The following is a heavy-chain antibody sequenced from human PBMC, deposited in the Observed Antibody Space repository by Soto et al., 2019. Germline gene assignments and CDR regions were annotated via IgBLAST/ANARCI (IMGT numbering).Heavy chain of an antibody. CDR2: ISGSGGRT. CDR1: GFPFSSYA. J-gene: IGHJ3*02. Sequence: GGSLRLSCVASGFPFSSYAMSWVRQTPGKGLEWVSGISGSGGRTYYADSVRGRFTISRDNSNNTLSLQMHILRVEDTAVYFCAKGGYYSLFDIWGQGTVVTVSS. D-gene: IGHD3-16*01. CDR3: AKGGYYSLFDI. V-gene: IGHV3-23*01.